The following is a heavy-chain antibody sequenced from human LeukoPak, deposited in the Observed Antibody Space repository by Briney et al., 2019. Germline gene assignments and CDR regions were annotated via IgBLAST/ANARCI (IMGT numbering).Heavy chain of an antibody. Sequence: GGSLRLSCAASGFTFSSYSMNWVRQAPGKGLEWVSSISSSSSYIYYADSVKGRFTISRDNSKNTLYLQMNSLRADDTAVYYCARVGDTRWFDYWGQGTLVTVSS. CDR3: ARVGDTRWFDY. CDR1: GFTFSSYS. V-gene: IGHV3-21*04. CDR2: ISSSSSYI. D-gene: IGHD3-3*01. J-gene: IGHJ5*01.